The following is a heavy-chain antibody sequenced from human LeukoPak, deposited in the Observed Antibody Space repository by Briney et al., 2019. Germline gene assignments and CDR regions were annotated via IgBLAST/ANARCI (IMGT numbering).Heavy chain of an antibody. CDR1: EFTFNSYW. CDR2: INQDGSEK. Sequence: GGSLRLSCAASEFTFNSYWMSWVRQAPGKGLEWVANINQDGSEKYYVDSVKGRFTISRDNAKNSLYLQMNSLRAEDTAVYYCAGSWSPYDAFDIWGQGTMVTVSS. CDR3: AGSWSPYDAFDI. J-gene: IGHJ3*02. D-gene: IGHD6-13*01. V-gene: IGHV3-7*01.